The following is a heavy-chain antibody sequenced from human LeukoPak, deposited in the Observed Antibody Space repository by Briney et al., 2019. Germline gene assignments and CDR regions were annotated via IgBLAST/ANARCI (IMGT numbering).Heavy chain of an antibody. J-gene: IGHJ4*02. CDR1: GXTPSRDY. Sequence: PGGSLRLSCAASGXTPSRDYTSWVRHAPRKGLEWVSVIYGDGSTYDAASVKGRFRISRDNSRNSLYLQMTSLRADDTAMYYCARDGSGDVFAYWGQGTLVTVSS. V-gene: IGHV3-66*01. D-gene: IGHD3-10*01. CDR2: IYGDGST. CDR3: ARDGSGDVFAY.